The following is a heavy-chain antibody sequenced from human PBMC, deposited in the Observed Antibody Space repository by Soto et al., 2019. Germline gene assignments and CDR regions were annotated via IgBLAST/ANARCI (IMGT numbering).Heavy chain of an antibody. CDR1: GYTFTSYG. V-gene: IGHV1-18*01. CDR3: ARDEGYKWLAGGWCAP. J-gene: IGHJ5*02. D-gene: IGHD1-1*01. CDR2: ISGYNGNT. Sequence: QVQLVQSGAEVKKPGASVKVSCKSSGYTFTSYGISWVRQAPGQGLEWMGWISGYNGNTNYAQKLPGRATMTTDTGTRGAYREPRGPRPDATAVYHCARDEGYKWLAGGWCAPWGPGALGTASS.